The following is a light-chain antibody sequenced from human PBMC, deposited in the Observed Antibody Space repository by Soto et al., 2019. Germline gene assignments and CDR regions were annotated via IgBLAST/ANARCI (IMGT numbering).Light chain of an antibody. CDR3: QQFNSYPIT. V-gene: IGKV1-39*01. CDR2: AAS. J-gene: IGKJ5*01. Sequence: DIQMTQSPSSLSASVGDRVTITCRASQSISSNLNWYQQKPGKAPKLLIYAASNLQSGVPSTFSGSGSGTDFTLTISSLQPEDFATYYCQQFNSYPITFGQGTRLEIK. CDR1: QSISSN.